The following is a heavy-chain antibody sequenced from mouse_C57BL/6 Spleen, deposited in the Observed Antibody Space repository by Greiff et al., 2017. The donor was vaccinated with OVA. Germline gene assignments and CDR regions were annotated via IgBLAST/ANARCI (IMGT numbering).Heavy chain of an antibody. CDR3: TTHSSGYLYY. J-gene: IGHJ2*01. V-gene: IGHV14-4*01. CDR2: IDPENGDT. Sequence: EVKLVESGAELVRPGASVKLSCTASGFNIKDDYMHWVKQRPEQGLEWIGWIDPENGDTEYASKFQGKATITADTSSNTAYLQLSSLTSEDTAVYYCTTHSSGYLYYWGQGTTLTVSS. CDR1: GFNIKDDY. D-gene: IGHD3-2*02.